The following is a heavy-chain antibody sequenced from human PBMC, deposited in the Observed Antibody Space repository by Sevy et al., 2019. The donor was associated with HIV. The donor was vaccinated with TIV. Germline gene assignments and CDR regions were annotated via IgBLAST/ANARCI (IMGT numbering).Heavy chain of an antibody. Sequence: ASVKVSCKASGYTFTGYYMHWVRQAPGQGLEWMGWINPNSGGTNYAQKFQGWVTMTRDTSISTAYMELGRLRSDDTAVYYCARGNYVWGSYRYTNYFDYWGQGTLVTVSS. CDR3: ARGNYVWGSYRYTNYFDY. D-gene: IGHD3-16*02. J-gene: IGHJ4*02. CDR2: INPNSGGT. CDR1: GYTFTGYY. V-gene: IGHV1-2*04.